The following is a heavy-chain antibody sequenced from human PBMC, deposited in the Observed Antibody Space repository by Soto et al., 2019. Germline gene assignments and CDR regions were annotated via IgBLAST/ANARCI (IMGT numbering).Heavy chain of an antibody. CDR3: ARARAYCSGGSCYSPYYYGMDL. CDR1: GGTFSSYA. V-gene: IGHV1-69*06. Sequence: GASVKVSCKASGGTFSSYAISWVRQAPGQGLEWMGGIIPIFGTANYAQKFQGRVTITADKSTSTAYMELSSLRSEDTAVYYCARARAYCSGGSCYSPYYYGMDLWGQGTTVTVSS. CDR2: IIPIFGTA. D-gene: IGHD2-15*01. J-gene: IGHJ6*02.